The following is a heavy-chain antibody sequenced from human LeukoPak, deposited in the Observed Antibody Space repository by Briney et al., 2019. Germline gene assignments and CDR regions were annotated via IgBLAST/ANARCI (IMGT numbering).Heavy chain of an antibody. Sequence: QPGGSLRLSCAASGFIVSNKYMTWVRQAPGKGLEWVALIYNDGRTYYADSVKGRCAISRDNSKNTLYLQVNSLRVEDTAIYYCARGLFLSGYLDAFDMWGQGTVVSVSS. CDR1: GFIVSNKY. D-gene: IGHD3-3*01. CDR2: IYNDGRT. CDR3: ARGLFLSGYLDAFDM. V-gene: IGHV3-53*01. J-gene: IGHJ3*02.